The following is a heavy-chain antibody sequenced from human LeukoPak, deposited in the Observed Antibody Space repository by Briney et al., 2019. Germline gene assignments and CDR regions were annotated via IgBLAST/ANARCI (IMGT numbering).Heavy chain of an antibody. J-gene: IGHJ4*02. Sequence: PGGSLRLSCAASGFTVSSNYMSWVRQAPGKGLEWVSVIYSGGSTYYADSVKGRFTISRDNSKNTLYLQMNSLRAEDTAVYYCARHLSDSSGYYYGMYYFDYWGQGTLVTVSS. D-gene: IGHD3-22*01. CDR3: ARHLSDSSGYYYGMYYFDY. CDR1: GFTVSSNY. V-gene: IGHV3-53*01. CDR2: IYSGGST.